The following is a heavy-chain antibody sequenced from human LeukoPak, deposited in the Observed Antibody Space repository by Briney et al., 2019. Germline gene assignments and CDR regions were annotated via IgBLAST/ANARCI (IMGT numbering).Heavy chain of an antibody. D-gene: IGHD2-2*01. CDR3: ARAWVIVVVPAAKHVNWFDP. CDR2: IKQDGSEK. V-gene: IGHV3-7*01. J-gene: IGHJ5*02. CDR1: GFTFSSHS. Sequence: PGGSLRLSCAASGFTFSSHSMSWVRQAPGKGLEWVANIKQDGSEKYYVDSVKGRFTISRDNAKNSLYLQMNSLRAEDTAVYYCARAWVIVVVPAAKHVNWFDPWGQGTLVPVSS.